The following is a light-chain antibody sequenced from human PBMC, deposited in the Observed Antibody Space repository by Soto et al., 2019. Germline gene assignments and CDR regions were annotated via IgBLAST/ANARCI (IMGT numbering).Light chain of an antibody. Sequence: DIQMTQSPSSLSASVGDRVTITCQASQDISNYLNWYQQKPGKAPKLLIYDASNLETGVPSRFSGSGSGTDFTFTISSLQPEDIATYYCQQYDHLPRTCGGGTKVEIK. J-gene: IGKJ4*01. CDR1: QDISNY. V-gene: IGKV1-33*01. CDR2: DAS. CDR3: QQYDHLPRT.